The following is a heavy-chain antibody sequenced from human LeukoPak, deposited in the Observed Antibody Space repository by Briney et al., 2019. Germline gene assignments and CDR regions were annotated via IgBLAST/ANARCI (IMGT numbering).Heavy chain of an antibody. CDR1: GGSFSGYH. J-gene: IGHJ6*03. Sequence: SVTLSLTCAVYGGSFSGYHWTWIRQSPGKGLEWIGDINPSGSTYYDPSLKSRLTISVDTSKNQFSLKLRSVTAADTAVYYCARGRHDITMIVVVMTSVSYYLDVWGKGTTVTVS. D-gene: IGHD3-22*01. CDR3: ARGRHDITMIVVVMTSVSYYLDV. CDR2: INPSGST. V-gene: IGHV4-34*01.